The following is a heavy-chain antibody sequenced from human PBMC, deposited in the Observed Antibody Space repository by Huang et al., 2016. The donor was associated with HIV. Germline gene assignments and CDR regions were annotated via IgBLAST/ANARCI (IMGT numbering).Heavy chain of an antibody. CDR2: ITHSGST. Sequence: QVQLHQWGAGLLKPSETLSLTCAAYGGSFSGYYWRWLRQPPGKGLEWIGEITHSGSTNYNPSLKSRVTISEETSKNQFSLKLSSVTAADTAVYYCARAPHYGSGSYYYWGQGTLVTVSS. CDR3: ARAPHYGSGSYYY. CDR1: GGSFSGYY. D-gene: IGHD3-10*01. V-gene: IGHV4-34*01. J-gene: IGHJ4*02.